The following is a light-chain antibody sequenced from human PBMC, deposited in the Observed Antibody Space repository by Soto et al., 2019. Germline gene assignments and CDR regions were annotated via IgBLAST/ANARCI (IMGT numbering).Light chain of an antibody. CDR2: DVS. CDR1: QSIGDS. CDR3: QQYNGYSRT. J-gene: IGKJ1*01. V-gene: IGKV1-5*01. Sequence: IQMTQSPSTLSASVGDRVTITCRASQSIGDSLAWYQKKQGKAPYLLISDVSSLERGVPSRFSGSGSGTEGTITISSMQPDDFETFYCQQYNGYSRTFGQGTKVDI.